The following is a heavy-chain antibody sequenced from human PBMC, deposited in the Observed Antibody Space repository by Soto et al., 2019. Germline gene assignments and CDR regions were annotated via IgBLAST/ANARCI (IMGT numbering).Heavy chain of an antibody. J-gene: IGHJ3*02. Sequence: QLHLVQSGAVVKKPGASVTVSCSASGYPVTAYYMHWVRQAPGRGLEWMGGINPATGAAKYTQTFQGWATMTRDTPTSTVFTDLSGLTTEDTAVFYCARGGGVGVAGSAAFDMWGQGTLVTVSS. V-gene: IGHV1-2*04. CDR1: GYPVTAYY. CDR3: ARGGGVGVAGSAAFDM. CDR2: INPATGAA. D-gene: IGHD3-3*01.